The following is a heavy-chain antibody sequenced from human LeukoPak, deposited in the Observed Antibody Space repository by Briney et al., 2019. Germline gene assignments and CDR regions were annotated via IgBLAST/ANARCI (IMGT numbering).Heavy chain of an antibody. J-gene: IGHJ4*02. CDR2: IYYSGSI. CDR1: GGSITGYY. D-gene: IGHD2-8*01. Sequence: PSETLSLTCTVSGGSITGYYWSWIRQPPGKGLEWIAYIYYSGSINYNPSLKSRVTISVDTSRNQFSLRLISVTAADTAVYYCARSNGAGFDFWGQGTLVTVSS. V-gene: IGHV4-59*01. CDR3: ARSNGAGFDF.